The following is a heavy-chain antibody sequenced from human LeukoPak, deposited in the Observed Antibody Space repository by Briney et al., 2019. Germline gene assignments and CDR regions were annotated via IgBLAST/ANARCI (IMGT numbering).Heavy chain of an antibody. J-gene: IGHJ4*02. Sequence: GGSLRLSWAASGFTFSSYGMHWVRQAPGKGLEWVAVIWYDGSNKYYADSVKGRFTISRDNSKNTLYLQTNSLRAEDTAVYYCARDGIGTAGFDYWGQGTLVTVSS. CDR2: IWYDGSNK. V-gene: IGHV3-33*01. CDR1: GFTFSSYG. CDR3: ARDGIGTAGFDY. D-gene: IGHD1-1*01.